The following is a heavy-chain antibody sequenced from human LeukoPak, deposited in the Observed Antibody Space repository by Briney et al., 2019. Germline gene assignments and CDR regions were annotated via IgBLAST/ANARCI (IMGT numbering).Heavy chain of an antibody. Sequence: SGGSLRLSCAASGFTFSSYGMHWVRQAPGKGLEWVAVISYDGSNKYYADSVKGRFTIPRDNSKNTLYLQMNSLRAEDTAVYYCAKVRTNGYSSSWYDYWGQGTLVTVSS. CDR1: GFTFSSYG. CDR3: AKVRTNGYSSSWYDY. CDR2: ISYDGSNK. J-gene: IGHJ4*02. V-gene: IGHV3-30*18. D-gene: IGHD6-13*01.